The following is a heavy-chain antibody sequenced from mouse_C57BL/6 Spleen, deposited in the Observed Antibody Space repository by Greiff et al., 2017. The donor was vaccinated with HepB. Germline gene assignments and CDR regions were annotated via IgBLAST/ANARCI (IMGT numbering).Heavy chain of an antibody. V-gene: IGHV1-15*01. CDR3: TRGENSNAMDY. CDR1: GYTFTDYE. Sequence: VQLKESGAELVRPGASVTLSCKASGYTFTDYEMHWVKQTPVHGLEWIGAIDPETGGTAYNQKFKGKAILTADKSSSTAYMELRSLTSEDSAVYYCTRGENSNAMDYWGQGTSVTVSS. D-gene: IGHD2-5*01. CDR2: IDPETGGT. J-gene: IGHJ4*01.